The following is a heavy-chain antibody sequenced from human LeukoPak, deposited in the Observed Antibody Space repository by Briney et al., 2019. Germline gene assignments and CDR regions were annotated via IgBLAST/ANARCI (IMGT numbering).Heavy chain of an antibody. CDR1: GFIFSSNW. V-gene: IGHV3-74*01. J-gene: IGHJ4*02. CDR2: INEDGSTT. Sequence: GGSLRLSCAASGFIFSSNWMHWVRQAPGKGLVWVSRINEDGSTTNHADSVKGRFTISRDNAKNTLYMQMNSLRAEDTAVYYCVRDLGGRSGYWGQGTLVTVSS. D-gene: IGHD1-26*01. CDR3: VRDLGGRSGY.